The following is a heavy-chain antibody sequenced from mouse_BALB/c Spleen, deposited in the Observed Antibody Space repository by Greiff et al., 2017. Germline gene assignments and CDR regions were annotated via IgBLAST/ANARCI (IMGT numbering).Heavy chain of an antibody. Sequence: VQLQESGTVLARPGASVKMSCKASGYSFTSYWLHWVKQRPGQGLEWIGAIYPGNSDTSYNQKFKGKAKLTAVTSARTAYMELSSLTNEDSAVYYCTRVDDGYYGYYFDYRGQGTTLTDPS. CDR2: IYPGNSDT. CDR1: GYSFTSYW. CDR3: TRVDDGYYGYYFDY. D-gene: IGHD2-3*01. V-gene: IGHV1-5*01. J-gene: IGHJ2*01.